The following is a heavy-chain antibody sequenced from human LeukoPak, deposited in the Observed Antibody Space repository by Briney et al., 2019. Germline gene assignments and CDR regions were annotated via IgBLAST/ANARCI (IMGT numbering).Heavy chain of an antibody. CDR1: GYRFTSYW. CDR3: ARASRLSTSKYYYYGMDV. V-gene: IGHV5-51*01. D-gene: IGHD2-2*01. CDR2: IYPGDSDT. Sequence: GESLKISCKGSGYRFTSYWIGWVRQMPGKGLEWMGIIYPGDSDTRYSPSFQGQVTISADKSISTAYLQWSSLKASDTAMYYCARASRLSTSKYYYYGMDVWGKGTTVTVSS. J-gene: IGHJ6*04.